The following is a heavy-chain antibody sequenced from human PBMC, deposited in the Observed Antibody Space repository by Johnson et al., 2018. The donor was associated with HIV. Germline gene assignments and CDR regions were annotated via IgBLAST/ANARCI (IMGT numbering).Heavy chain of an antibody. V-gene: IGHV3-13*01. J-gene: IGHJ3*02. CDR2: IGTAGDT. Sequence: VQLVESGGGLVQPGGSLRLSCAASGFTFSSYDMHWVRQATGKGLEWVSAIGTAGDTYYPGSMKGRFTISRENAKNTLSRQMTGLRAEDTAVYYCARARQAAFDIWGQGTMVTVSS. CDR3: ARARQAAFDI. CDR1: GFTFSSYD.